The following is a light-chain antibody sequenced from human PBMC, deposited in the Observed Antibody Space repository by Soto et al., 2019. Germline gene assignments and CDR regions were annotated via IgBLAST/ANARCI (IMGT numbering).Light chain of an antibody. CDR1: QSVTSN. CDR2: GVS. CDR3: QQYSQWPFT. V-gene: IGKV3-15*01. Sequence: EIVMTQSPATLSVSPGERATLSCRASQSVTSNLAWYQQKPGQAPRLLMYGVSTRATGIPARFGGSGSTTEFTLTISSLQSEDFAVYYCQQYSQWPFTFGGGTKVDTK. J-gene: IGKJ4*01.